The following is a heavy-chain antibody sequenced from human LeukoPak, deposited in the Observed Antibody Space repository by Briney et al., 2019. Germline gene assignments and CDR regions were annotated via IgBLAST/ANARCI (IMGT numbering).Heavy chain of an antibody. CDR2: IKSDGSDT. V-gene: IGHV3-74*01. Sequence: GGSLRLSCAASGFTVSSNYMSWVRQAPGKGLVWVSRIKSDGSDTTYTDSVKGRFTISRDNAKNTLYLQMNSLSAEDTAMYFCARDRGYTFDYWGQGTLVNVSS. D-gene: IGHD3-22*01. J-gene: IGHJ4*02. CDR1: GFTVSSNY. CDR3: ARDRGYTFDY.